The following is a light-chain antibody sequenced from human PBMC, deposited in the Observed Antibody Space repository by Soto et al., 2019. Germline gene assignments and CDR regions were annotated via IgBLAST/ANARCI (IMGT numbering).Light chain of an antibody. Sequence: QSVLTQPASVSGSRGQSITISCTGTSSDVGGYNYVSWYQQHPGKAPKLIIFEVSYRPSGISNRFSASKSGDTASLTISGLQADDEADYYCCSYTDSRTHIFGSGTKVTV. CDR3: CSYTDSRTHI. J-gene: IGLJ1*01. CDR1: SSDVGGYNY. CDR2: EVS. V-gene: IGLV2-14*01.